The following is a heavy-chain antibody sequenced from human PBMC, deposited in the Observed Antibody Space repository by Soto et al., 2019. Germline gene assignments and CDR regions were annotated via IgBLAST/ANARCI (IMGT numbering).Heavy chain of an antibody. V-gene: IGHV3-7*01. CDR2: IKKDGTEK. CDR3: VRLQRQWFDP. CDR1: GFTFSNYW. J-gene: IGHJ5*02. D-gene: IGHD4-4*01. Sequence: PGGSLRLSCAASGFTFSNYWMSWVRQAPGKGLEWVADIKKDGTEKYYVNSVEGRFTISRDNAKNSLYLQMNSLRVEDTAVYYCVRLQRQWFDPWGQGTLVTVSS.